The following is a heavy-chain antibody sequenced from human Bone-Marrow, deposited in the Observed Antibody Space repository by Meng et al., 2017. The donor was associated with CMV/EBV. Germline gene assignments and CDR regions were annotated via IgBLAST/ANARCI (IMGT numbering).Heavy chain of an antibody. CDR2: IKQDGSEK. D-gene: IGHD4-23*01. J-gene: IGHJ3*02. CDR1: GFTFSSYA. V-gene: IGHV3-7*01. Sequence: GESLKISCAASGFTFSSYAMSWVRQDPGKGLEWVANIKQDGSEKYYVDSVKGRFTISRDNAKNSLYLQMNSLRAEDTAVYYCARVKLQADAFDIWGQGTMVTVSS. CDR3: ARVKLQADAFDI.